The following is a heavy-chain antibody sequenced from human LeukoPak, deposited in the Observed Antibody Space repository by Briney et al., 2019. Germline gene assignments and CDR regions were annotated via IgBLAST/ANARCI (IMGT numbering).Heavy chain of an antibody. CDR3: ARGPPPHYYGSAYMDV. Sequence: SETLSLTCTVSGGSISSYYWSWIRQPPGKGLEWIGYIYYSGSTNYNPSLKSRVTISVDTSKSQFSLKLSSVTAADTAVYYCARGPPPHYYGSAYMDVWGKGTTVTVSS. V-gene: IGHV4-59*01. CDR1: GGSISSYY. CDR2: IYYSGST. J-gene: IGHJ6*03. D-gene: IGHD3-10*01.